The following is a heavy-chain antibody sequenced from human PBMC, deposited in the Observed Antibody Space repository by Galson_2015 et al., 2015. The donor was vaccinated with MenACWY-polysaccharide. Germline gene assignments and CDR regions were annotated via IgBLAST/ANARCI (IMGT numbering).Heavy chain of an antibody. CDR3: AKSGGDGVTFYATVPSATES. CDR2: ISYDGSNK. Sequence: SLRLSCAASGFTFSYYGMQWVRQAPGKGLEWVAVISYDGSNKFYADSVEGRFTISRDNSRNTLYLQLNDLRAEDTAIYSCAKSGGDGVTFYATVPSATESWGQGTLVTVSS. J-gene: IGHJ4*02. CDR1: GFTFSYYG. D-gene: IGHD2-21*01. V-gene: IGHV3-30*18.